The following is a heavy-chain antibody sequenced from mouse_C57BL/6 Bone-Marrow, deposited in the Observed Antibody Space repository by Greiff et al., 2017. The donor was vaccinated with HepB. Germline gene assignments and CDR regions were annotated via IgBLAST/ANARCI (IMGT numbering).Heavy chain of an antibody. CDR1: GYTFTSYW. CDR3: ATETTIVIEAWFAY. Sequence: VQLQQPGAELVKPGASVKMSCKASGYTFTSYWITWVKQRPGQGLEWIGDIYPGSGSTNNNEQFKSKATLTVDTSSNTAYMQLSSLTSEDSAVYYCATETTIVIEAWFAYWGQGTLVTVSA. J-gene: IGHJ3*01. CDR2: IYPGSGST. D-gene: IGHD5-5*01. V-gene: IGHV1-55*01.